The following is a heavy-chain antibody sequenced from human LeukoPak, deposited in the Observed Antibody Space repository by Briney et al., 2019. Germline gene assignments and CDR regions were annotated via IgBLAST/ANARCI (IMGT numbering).Heavy chain of an antibody. CDR1: GSTFGDFY. Sequence: PGGSLRLSCAASGSTFGDFYMTWLRHTPGKGPEWLSYISMNGTDMDYADSVRGRFTISRDNAKDTLYLQMNSLGAEDTAIYHCAKGHTYGMIWGQGTQVTVSS. D-gene: IGHD5-18*01. V-gene: IGHV3-11*01. J-gene: IGHJ4*02. CDR3: AKGHTYGMI. CDR2: ISMNGTDM.